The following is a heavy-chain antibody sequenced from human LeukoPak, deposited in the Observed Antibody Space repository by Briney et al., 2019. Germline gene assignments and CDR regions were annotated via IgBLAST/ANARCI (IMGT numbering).Heavy chain of an antibody. Sequence: ASVKVSCKASGYTFTSYGISWVRQAPGQGLEWMGWISAYSGNTNYAQKLQGRVTMTTDTSTSTAYMELRSLRSDDTAVYYCARDRYYGSGKRYFDYWGQGTLVTVSS. CDR3: ARDRYYGSGKRYFDY. CDR2: ISAYSGNT. J-gene: IGHJ4*02. CDR1: GYTFTSYG. V-gene: IGHV1-18*01. D-gene: IGHD3-10*01.